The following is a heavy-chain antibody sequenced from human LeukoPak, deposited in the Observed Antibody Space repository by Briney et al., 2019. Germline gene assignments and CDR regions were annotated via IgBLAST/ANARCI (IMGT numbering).Heavy chain of an antibody. CDR3: ARGQLYYYGSGSYYFDY. Sequence: PSETLSLTCAVYGGSFSGYYWSWIRQPPGKGLEWIGEINHSGSTNYNPSLKSRVTISVDTSKNQFSLKLSSVTAADTAVYYCARGQLYYYGSGSYYFDYWGQGTLVTVSS. V-gene: IGHV4-34*01. D-gene: IGHD3-10*01. CDR2: INHSGST. J-gene: IGHJ4*02. CDR1: GGSFSGYY.